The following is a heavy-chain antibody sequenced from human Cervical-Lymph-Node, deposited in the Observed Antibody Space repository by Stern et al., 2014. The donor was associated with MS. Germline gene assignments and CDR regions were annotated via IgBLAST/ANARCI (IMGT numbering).Heavy chain of an antibody. V-gene: IGHV4-59*08. CDR3: ARHGPPRRRDDSNHPNFDY. CDR2: LYYSGNT. D-gene: IGHD5-24*01. CDR1: GGSISSNY. J-gene: IGHJ4*02. Sequence: DQLVESGPGLVKPSETLSLTCTVSGGSISSNYWSWIRQPPGKGLEWIGYLYYSGNTNYNPSLKSRVTPSVDTSKNQFSLSLRSVTAADTAVYYCARHGPPRRRDDSNHPNFDYWGPGTLVAVSS.